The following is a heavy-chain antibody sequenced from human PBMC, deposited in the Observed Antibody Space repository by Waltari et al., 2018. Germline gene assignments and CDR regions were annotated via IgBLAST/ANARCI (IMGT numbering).Heavy chain of an antibody. Sequence: QVQLVQSGAEVKKPGASVKVSCMTSGYTFTTYYMHWVRQAPGQGPEWMGTINPTGGSKIYAQKFQGRVTMTRDTSTSTVYMELSSLTSEDTAVYFCARVGGDGYNYLLGYWGQGTMVTVSS. CDR1: GYTFTTYY. V-gene: IGHV1-46*01. D-gene: IGHD5-12*01. CDR2: INPTGGSK. J-gene: IGHJ4*02. CDR3: ARVGGDGYNYLLGY.